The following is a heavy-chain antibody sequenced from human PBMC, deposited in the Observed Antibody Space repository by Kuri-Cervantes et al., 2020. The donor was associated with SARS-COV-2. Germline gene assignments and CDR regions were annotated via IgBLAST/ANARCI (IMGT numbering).Heavy chain of an antibody. V-gene: IGHV4-4*02. J-gene: IGHJ4*02. CDR3: ARDGDLLWFGD. D-gene: IGHD3-10*01. CDR1: GFTFSSYAM. CDR2: IYHSGST. Sequence: GSLRLCCAASGFTFSSYAMSWVRQAPGKGLEWIGEIYHSGSTNYNPSLKSRVTISVDKSKNQFSLKLSSVTAADTAVYYCARDGDLLWFGDWGQGTLVTVSS.